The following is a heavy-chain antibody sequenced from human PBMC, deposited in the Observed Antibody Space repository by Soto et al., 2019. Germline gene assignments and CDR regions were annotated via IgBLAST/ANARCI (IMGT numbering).Heavy chain of an antibody. CDR2: IIPIFGTA. CDR1: GGTFSSYA. J-gene: IGHJ5*02. Sequence: VASVKVSCKASGGTFSSYAISWVRQAPGQGLEWMGGIIPIFGTANYAQKFQGRVTITADKSTSTAYMELSSLRSEDTAVYYCATSPKGYYGSGSYPFDPWGQGTLVTVSS. CDR3: ATSPKGYYGSGSYPFDP. D-gene: IGHD3-10*01. V-gene: IGHV1-69*06.